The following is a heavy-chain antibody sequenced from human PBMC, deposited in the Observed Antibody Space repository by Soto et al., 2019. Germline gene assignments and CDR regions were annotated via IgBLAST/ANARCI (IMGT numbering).Heavy chain of an antibody. J-gene: IGHJ4*02. CDR1: GGSITINNHY. CDR3: VRHRGYSYASSLFDS. V-gene: IGHV4-39*01. CDR2: LYYTGSR. Sequence: SETLSLTCAVSGGSITINNHYWGWVRQTPGEGLEWMTSLYYTGSRFYSPSLKSRVTIFADMSKNQFSLWLSSVTATDTAVYYCVRHRGYSYASSLFDSWGQGILVTVSS. D-gene: IGHD5-18*01.